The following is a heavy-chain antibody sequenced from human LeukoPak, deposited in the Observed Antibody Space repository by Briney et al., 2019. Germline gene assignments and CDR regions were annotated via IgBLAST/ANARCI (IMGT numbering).Heavy chain of an antibody. J-gene: IGHJ4*02. V-gene: IGHV1-46*01. CDR3: TRELGGSYNDY. Sequence: ASVNVSCKASGYTFSSYYMHGVRQAPGQGLEWMGVINPSGGTTTYAQKFQGRVTITRDRPTSTVNMEVSSLRSEDTAVYYCTRELGGSYNDYWGQGTLVTVSS. CDR2: INPSGGTT. CDR1: GYTFSSYY. D-gene: IGHD1-26*01.